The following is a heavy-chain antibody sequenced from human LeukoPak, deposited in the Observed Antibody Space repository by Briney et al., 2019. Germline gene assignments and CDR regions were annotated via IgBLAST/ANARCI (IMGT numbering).Heavy chain of an antibody. CDR2: IKHDGSEE. J-gene: IGHJ4*02. Sequence: GGSLRLSCVVSGFFFGGYWMSWVRQAPGKGLEWVANIKHDGSEENYVDSVKGRFTISRDNAKNSLYLQMNSLRAEDTALYYCAKALRVEYYFDYWGQGTLVTVSS. CDR3: AKALRVEYYFDY. CDR1: GFFFGGYW. V-gene: IGHV3-7*03.